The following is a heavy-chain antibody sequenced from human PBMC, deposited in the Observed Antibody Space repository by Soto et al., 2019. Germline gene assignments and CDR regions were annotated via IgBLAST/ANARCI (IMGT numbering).Heavy chain of an antibody. CDR1: GYTFTGYY. V-gene: IGHV1-2*04. J-gene: IGHJ3*02. D-gene: IGHD3-22*01. CDR3: ARVHYYSSGYDGSSDAFDI. CDR2: INPNSGGT. Sequence: ASVKVSCKASGYTFTGYYMHWVRQAPGQGLEWMGRINPNSGGTNYAQKFQGWVTMTRDTSISTAYMELSRLRSDDTAVYYCARVHYYSSGYDGSSDAFDIRGQGTMVTGSS.